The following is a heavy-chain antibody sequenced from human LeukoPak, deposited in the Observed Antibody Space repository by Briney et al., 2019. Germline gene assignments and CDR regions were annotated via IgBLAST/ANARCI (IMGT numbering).Heavy chain of an antibody. D-gene: IGHD3-10*01. CDR2: ISAYNGNT. V-gene: IGHV1-18*01. J-gene: IGHJ4*02. CDR1: GYTFTSYG. Sequence: ASVKVSCKASGYTFTSYGISWVRQAPGQGLEWMGWISAYNGNTNYAQKLQGRVTMTTDTSTSTAYMELRSLRSDDTAVYYCARAPTYYYGSGSYYFDYWGQGTLVTVSS. CDR3: ARAPTYYYGSGSYYFDY.